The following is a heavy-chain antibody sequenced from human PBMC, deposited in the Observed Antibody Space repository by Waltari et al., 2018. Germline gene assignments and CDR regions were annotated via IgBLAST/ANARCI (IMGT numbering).Heavy chain of an antibody. CDR2: KANSYAT. J-gene: IGHJ6*02. V-gene: IGHV3-73*01. D-gene: IGHD3-10*01. Sequence: KANSYATAYAASVKGRFTISRDDSKNTAYLQMNSLKTEDTAVYYCTRQVTMVRGVIIYYYGMDVWGQGTTVTVSS. CDR3: TRQVTMVRGVIIYYYGMDV.